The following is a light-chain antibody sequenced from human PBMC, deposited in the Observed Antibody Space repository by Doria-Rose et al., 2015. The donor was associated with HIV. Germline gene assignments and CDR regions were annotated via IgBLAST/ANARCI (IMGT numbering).Light chain of an antibody. V-gene: IGKV3-20*01. CDR1: QSFSSTY. Sequence: TQSPGTLSLSPGEGATLSCRASQSFSSTYLAWYQQKPGQATSLLTYDGSTRATGIPDRFSASGSGTDFTLTINRLEPEDFALYYCHQYGTSWTFGQGTKVEI. CDR2: DGS. J-gene: IGKJ1*01. CDR3: HQYGTSWT.